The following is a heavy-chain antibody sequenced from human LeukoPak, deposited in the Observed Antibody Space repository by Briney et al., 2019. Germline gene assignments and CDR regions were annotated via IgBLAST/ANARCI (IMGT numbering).Heavy chain of an antibody. CDR3: ARGGAWELLTFEYYFDY. CDR2: ISYDGSNE. CDR1: GFTFSSYA. J-gene: IGHJ4*02. V-gene: IGHV3-30*04. D-gene: IGHD1-26*01. Sequence: AGRSLRLSCAASGFTFSSYAMHWVRQAPGKGLEWVAVISYDGSNEYYADSVKGRFTISRDNSKNTLYLPMDSLRTEDTAVYYCARGGAWELLTFEYYFDYWGQGTLVTVSS.